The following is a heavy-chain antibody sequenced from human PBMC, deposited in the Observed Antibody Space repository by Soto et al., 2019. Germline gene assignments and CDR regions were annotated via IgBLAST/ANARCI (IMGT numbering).Heavy chain of an antibody. Sequence: QITLKESGPTLVRPTQTLTLTGAFSGFSVSTNGVGVGWIRQPPGKALEWLAVIYWDDSKHYSPSLRSRLTITKDTSKNQVVLTMTNMDPMDTGTYYCAHKGPEDWPLDYWGQGTLVTVSS. J-gene: IGHJ4*02. CDR3: AHKGPEDWPLDY. CDR1: GFSVSTNGVG. V-gene: IGHV2-5*02. D-gene: IGHD3-9*01. CDR2: IYWDDSK.